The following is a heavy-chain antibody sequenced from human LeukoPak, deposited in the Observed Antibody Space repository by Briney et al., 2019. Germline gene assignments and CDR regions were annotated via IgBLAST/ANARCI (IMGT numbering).Heavy chain of an antibody. CDR2: INGGSGRT. Sequence: ASVKVSCKASGYTLNSYDIHWVRQAPGQRPEWMGGINGGSGRTKYLQKLQGRVTITRDTSANTAFMELSSLRSEDTAVYYCARENSGIAATDIIDFWGQGTLVTVSS. D-gene: IGHD6-13*01. J-gene: IGHJ4*02. V-gene: IGHV1-3*01. CDR3: ARENSGIAATDIIDF. CDR1: GYTLNSYD.